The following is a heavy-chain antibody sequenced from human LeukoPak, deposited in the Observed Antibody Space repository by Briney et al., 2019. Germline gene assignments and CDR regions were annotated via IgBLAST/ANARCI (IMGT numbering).Heavy chain of an antibody. CDR1: GFTFSSYW. J-gene: IGHJ4*02. CDR3: VRDGLVGATRGYYFDY. CDR2: IKQDGSER. Sequence: GGSLRLSCAASGFTFSSYWMGWVRQAPGKGLEWVANIKQDGSERYDVDSVKGRFTISRDNAKNSLYLQMNSLRAEDTAVYYCVRDGLVGATRGYYFDYWGQGTLVTVSS. D-gene: IGHD1-26*01. V-gene: IGHV3-7*01.